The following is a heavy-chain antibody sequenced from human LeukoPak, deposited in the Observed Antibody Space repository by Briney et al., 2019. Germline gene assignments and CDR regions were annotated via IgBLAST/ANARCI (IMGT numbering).Heavy chain of an antibody. CDR2: ISGSGGST. V-gene: IGHV3-23*01. J-gene: IGHJ4*02. D-gene: IGHD4-17*01. CDR1: GFTFSSYA. Sequence: GGSLRLSCAASGFTFSSYAMSWVRQAPGKGLEWVSAISGSGGSTYYADSVKGRFTISRDNSKNTLYLQMNSLRDEDTAVYYCAKVGDYWFGHDYWGQGTLVTVSS. CDR3: AKVGDYWFGHDY.